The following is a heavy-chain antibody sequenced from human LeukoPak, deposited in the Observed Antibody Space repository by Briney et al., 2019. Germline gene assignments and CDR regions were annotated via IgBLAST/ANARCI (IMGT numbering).Heavy chain of an antibody. D-gene: IGHD6-13*01. CDR3: AKVVSSSWYRTLPYFDY. Sequence: GGSLRLSCAASGSTFSSYAMSWVRQAPGKGLEWVSAISGSGGSTYYADSVKGRFTISRDNSKNTLYLQMNSLRAEDTAVYYCAKVVSSSWYRTLPYFDYWGQGTLVTVSS. J-gene: IGHJ4*02. CDR1: GSTFSSYA. CDR2: ISGSGGST. V-gene: IGHV3-23*01.